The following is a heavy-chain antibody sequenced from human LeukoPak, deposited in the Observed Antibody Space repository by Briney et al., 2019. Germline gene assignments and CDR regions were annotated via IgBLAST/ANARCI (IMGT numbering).Heavy chain of an antibody. Sequence: GESLKISCKGSGYTFINYWIGWVRHMPGKGLQWLGIIYPGDSDTKYSPSLQGQVTFSVDKSISTAYLHWSSLKASDTAMYYCVRHDSSSPDYWGQGTLVTVSS. CDR1: GYTFINYW. CDR3: VRHDSSSPDY. D-gene: IGHD6-13*01. CDR2: IYPGDSDT. J-gene: IGHJ4*02. V-gene: IGHV5-51*01.